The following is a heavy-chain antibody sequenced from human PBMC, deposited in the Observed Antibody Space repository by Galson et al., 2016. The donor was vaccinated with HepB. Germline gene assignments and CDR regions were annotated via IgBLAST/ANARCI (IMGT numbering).Heavy chain of an antibody. CDR2: IYYTGRT. V-gene: IGHV4-39*01. Sequence: ETLSLTCTVSGGSISSSSDYWGWIRQPPGKGLEWIGSIYYTGRTYYNPSLKSRVTISEDTSKNQFSLNLSSVTAADTAVYYCARRTYSSTMFDPWGQGTLVTVSS. CDR1: GGSISSSSDY. D-gene: IGHD6-13*01. J-gene: IGHJ5*02. CDR3: ARRTYSSTMFDP.